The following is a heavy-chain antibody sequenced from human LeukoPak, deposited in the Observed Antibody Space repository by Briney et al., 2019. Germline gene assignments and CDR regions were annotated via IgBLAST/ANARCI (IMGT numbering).Heavy chain of an antibody. CDR1: GEFFGGSY. J-gene: IGHJ4*02. V-gene: IGHV4-34*01. D-gene: IGHD6-13*01. CDR3: ARGLYLTTRGGAAAGFLDY. Sequence: SETLSLTCTVHGEFFGGSYWNWIRQSPGKGLEWIGEINHSGNTNYNPSLKSRVTISVDTSQKQFSLRLSSVTAADTAVYYCARGLYLTTRGGAAAGFLDYWGQGTLVTVSS. CDR2: INHSGNT.